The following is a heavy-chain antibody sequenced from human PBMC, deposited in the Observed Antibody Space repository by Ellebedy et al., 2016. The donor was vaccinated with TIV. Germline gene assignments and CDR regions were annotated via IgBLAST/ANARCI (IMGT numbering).Heavy chain of an antibody. D-gene: IGHD6-13*01. Sequence: PGGSLRLSCAASGFTSTNYSMNWVRQAPGKGLAWVSYITGSSSYMFYADSVKGRFTISRDNAKNSLYLQLNSLRAEDTAVYYCSRGIAAVMYWGQGTLVTVSS. CDR1: GFTSTNYS. V-gene: IGHV3-21*01. CDR3: SRGIAAVMY. J-gene: IGHJ4*02. CDR2: ITGSSSYM.